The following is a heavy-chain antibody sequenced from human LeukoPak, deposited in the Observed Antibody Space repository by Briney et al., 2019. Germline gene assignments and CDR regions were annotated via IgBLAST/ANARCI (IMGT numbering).Heavy chain of an antibody. J-gene: IGHJ4*02. Sequence: GGSLRLSCAASGFTFNKAWMSWVRLAPGKGLEWVGRIKNKGDGGTTDYAAHVKGRFTVSRDDSKSTLYLQMNSLKTEDTAVYYCTTSGTPFEYWGQGTLVTVSS. CDR1: GFTFNKAW. CDR2: IKNKGDGGTT. D-gene: IGHD3-10*01. V-gene: IGHV3-15*01. CDR3: TTSGTPFEY.